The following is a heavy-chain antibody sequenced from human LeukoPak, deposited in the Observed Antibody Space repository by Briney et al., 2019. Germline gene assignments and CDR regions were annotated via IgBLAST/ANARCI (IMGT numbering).Heavy chain of an antibody. V-gene: IGHV3-23*01. Sequence: GGSLRLSCAASGFTFSSYAMSWVRQAPGKGLEWVSAISGSGGSTYYADSVKGRLTISRDNSKNTLYLQMNSLRAEDTAVYYCAKTHIAATDFDYWGQGTLVTVSS. J-gene: IGHJ4*02. CDR1: GFTFSSYA. CDR2: ISGSGGST. CDR3: AKTHIAATDFDY. D-gene: IGHD6-6*01.